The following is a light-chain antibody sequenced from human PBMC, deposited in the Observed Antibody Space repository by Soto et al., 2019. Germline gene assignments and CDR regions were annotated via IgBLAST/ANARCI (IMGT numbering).Light chain of an antibody. CDR1: KSVSRN. CDR3: QHHDNWPREWT. V-gene: IGKV3-15*01. Sequence: EIVMTQSPATLSVSPGERATLSCRASKSVSRNLAWYQQKPGQAPRLLIYGASTRATGIPARFSGSGSGTDFTLTISSLQSEDFAVYYCQHHDNWPREWTFGQGTKVELK. J-gene: IGKJ1*01. CDR2: GAS.